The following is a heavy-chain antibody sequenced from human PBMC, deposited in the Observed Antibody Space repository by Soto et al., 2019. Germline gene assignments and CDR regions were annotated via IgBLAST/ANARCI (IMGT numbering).Heavy chain of an antibody. CDR3: VTLQFSRWFY. Sequence: PGGSLRLSCADSGFTLSDHFMEWVRQAPGKGLEWVGRTKHKAASYTTDYAASVNGRFTISRDDSKNPLYLQMNSLKTEDTAMYYCVTLQFSRWFYWGLGTLVTVS. V-gene: IGHV3-72*01. D-gene: IGHD4-4*01. J-gene: IGHJ4*02. CDR1: GFTLSDHF. CDR2: TKHKAASYTT.